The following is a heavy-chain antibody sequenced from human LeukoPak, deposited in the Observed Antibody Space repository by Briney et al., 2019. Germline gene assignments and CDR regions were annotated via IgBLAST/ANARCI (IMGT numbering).Heavy chain of an antibody. CDR1: GFTFSSYG. Sequence: PGGSLRLSCAAPGFTFSSYGMTWVRQAPGKGLEWVSGISGSGSSTYYADSVKGRFTISRDNSKNTLYLQMNSLRAEDTAVYYCAKDRGQWLLAGYDYWGQGTLVTVSS. D-gene: IGHD6-19*01. CDR3: AKDRGQWLLAGYDY. CDR2: ISGSGSST. V-gene: IGHV3-23*01. J-gene: IGHJ4*02.